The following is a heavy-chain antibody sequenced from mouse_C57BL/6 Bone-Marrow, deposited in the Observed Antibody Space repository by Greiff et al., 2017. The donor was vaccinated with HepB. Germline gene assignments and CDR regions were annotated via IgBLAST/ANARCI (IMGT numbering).Heavy chain of an antibody. CDR1: GFTFTDYY. J-gene: IGHJ4*01. D-gene: IGHD2-12*01. V-gene: IGHV7-3*01. CDR3: ARLRRYAMDY. CDR2: IRNKANGYTT. Sequence: EVKLQESGGGLVQPGGSLSLSCAASGFTFTDYYMSWVRQPPGKALEWLGFIRNKANGYTTEYSASVKGRFTISRDNSQSILYLQMNALRAEDSATYYCARLRRYAMDYWGQGTSVTVSS.